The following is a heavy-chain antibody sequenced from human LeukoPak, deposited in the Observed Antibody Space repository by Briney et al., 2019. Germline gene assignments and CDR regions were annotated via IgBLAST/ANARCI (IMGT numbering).Heavy chain of an antibody. CDR1: GFTFSSYA. J-gene: IGHJ4*02. CDR3: AKGGSSSSYHSTDY. V-gene: IGHV3-23*01. D-gene: IGHD2-2*01. Sequence: GGSLRLSCAASGFTFSSYAMTWVRQAPGKGLEWVSAISGTDGRTHYADSVKGRFTISRDNSKNTLCLQMNSLRAEDTAVYYCAKGGSSSSYHSTDYWGQGTLVTISS. CDR2: ISGTDGRT.